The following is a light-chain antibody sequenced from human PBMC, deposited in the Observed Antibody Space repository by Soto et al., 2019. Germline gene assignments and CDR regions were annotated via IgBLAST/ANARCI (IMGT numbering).Light chain of an antibody. CDR3: QQYNNWPQT. CDR1: QSISTY. J-gene: IGKJ1*01. CDR2: ASY. V-gene: IGKV1-39*01. Sequence: DIMLTQSPSSLSASVGDRVNISCRASQSISTYLNWYQQKPGTAPKVLIYASYTLQSGVPSRFSGRGSGSDFTLTISSLQSEDFAEYHCQQYNNWPQTFGQGTKVDIK.